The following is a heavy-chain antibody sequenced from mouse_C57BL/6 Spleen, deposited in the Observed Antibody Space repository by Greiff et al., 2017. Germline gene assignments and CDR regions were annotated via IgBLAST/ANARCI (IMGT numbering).Heavy chain of an antibody. V-gene: IGHV1-82*01. CDR3: ARSSTGTREVDY. CDR2: IYPGDGDT. Sequence: VQRVESGPELVKPGASVKISCKASGYAFSSSWMNWVKQRPGKGLEWIGRIYPGDGDTNYNGKFKGKATLTADKSSSTAYMQLSSLTSEDSAVYFCARSSTGTREVDYWGQGTTLTVSS. J-gene: IGHJ2*01. D-gene: IGHD4-1*02. CDR1: GYAFSSSW.